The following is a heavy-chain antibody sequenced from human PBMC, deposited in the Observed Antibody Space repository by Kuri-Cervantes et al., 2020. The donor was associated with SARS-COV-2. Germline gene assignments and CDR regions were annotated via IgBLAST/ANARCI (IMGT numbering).Heavy chain of an antibody. Sequence: SETLSLTCAVYGGSFSGYYWSWIRQPPGKGLEWIEENNHSGSTNYSPSLKSRVIISVDTSKNQFSLKLSSVTAADAAVYYCARATRRNYYYGMDVWGQGTTVTVSS. CDR1: GGSFSGYY. CDR3: ARATRRNYYYGMDV. V-gene: IGHV4-34*01. J-gene: IGHJ6*02. CDR2: NNHSGST.